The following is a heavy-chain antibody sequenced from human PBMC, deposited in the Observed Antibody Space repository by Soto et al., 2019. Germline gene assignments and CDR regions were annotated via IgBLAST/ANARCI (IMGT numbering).Heavy chain of an antibody. CDR3: AKVRNDFWSGYYAAFDI. J-gene: IGHJ3*02. CDR2: ISGSGGST. Sequence: GGSLRLSCAASGFTFSSYAMSWVRQAPGKGLEWVSAISGSGGSTYYADSVKGRFTISRDNSKNTLYLQMNSLRAEDTAVYYCAKVRNDFWSGYYAAFDIWGQGTMVTVSS. V-gene: IGHV3-23*01. CDR1: GFTFSSYA. D-gene: IGHD3-3*01.